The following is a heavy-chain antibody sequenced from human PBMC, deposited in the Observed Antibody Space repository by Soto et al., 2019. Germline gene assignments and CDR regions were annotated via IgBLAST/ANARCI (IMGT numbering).Heavy chain of an antibody. Sequence: SETLSLTCAVYGGSFSGYYWSWIRQPPGKGLEWIGEINHSGSTNYNPSLKSRVTISVDTSKNQFSLKLSSVTAADTAVYYCARAYYYGSGTLPYYYYYGMDVWGQGTTFTVSS. D-gene: IGHD3-10*01. CDR3: ARAYYYGSGTLPYYYYYGMDV. V-gene: IGHV4-34*01. CDR2: INHSGST. J-gene: IGHJ6*02. CDR1: GGSFSGYY.